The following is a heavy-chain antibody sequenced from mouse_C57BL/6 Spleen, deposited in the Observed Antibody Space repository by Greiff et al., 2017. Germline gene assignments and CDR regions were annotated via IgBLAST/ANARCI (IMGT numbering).Heavy chain of an antibody. CDR3: AREGIRGYAMDY. Sequence: EVKLMESEGGLVQPGSSMKLSCTASGFTFSDYYMAWVRQVPEKGLEWVANINYDGSSTYYLDSLKSRFIISRDNAKNILYLQMSSLKSEDTATYYCAREGIRGYAMDYWGQGTSVTVSS. CDR2: INYDGSST. D-gene: IGHD3-3*01. J-gene: IGHJ4*01. V-gene: IGHV5-16*01. CDR1: GFTFSDYY.